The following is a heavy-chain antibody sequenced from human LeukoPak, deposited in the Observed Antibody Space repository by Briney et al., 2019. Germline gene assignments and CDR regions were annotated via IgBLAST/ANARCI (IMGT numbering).Heavy chain of an antibody. CDR3: ARERTTVTAANWFDP. J-gene: IGHJ5*02. D-gene: IGHD4-17*01. Sequence: SETLSLTCAVYGGSFSGYYWSWIRQPPGKGLEWIGEINHSGSTNYNPSLKSRVTISVDTSKNQFSLKLSSVTAADTAVYYCARERTTVTAANWFDPWGQGTLVTVSS. CDR2: INHSGST. V-gene: IGHV4-34*01. CDR1: GGSFSGYY.